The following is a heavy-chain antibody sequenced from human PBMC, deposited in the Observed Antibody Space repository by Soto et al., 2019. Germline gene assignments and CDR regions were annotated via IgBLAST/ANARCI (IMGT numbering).Heavy chain of an antibody. CDR1: GGSISSGGYY. J-gene: IGHJ4*02. D-gene: IGHD3-22*01. CDR2: IYYSGST. CDR3: ETGETEYYYDSSGYYAPSDY. Sequence: PSETLSLTCTVSGGSISSGGYYWSWIRQHPGKGLEWIGYIYYSGSTYYNPSLKSRVTISVDTSKNQFSLKLSSVTAADTAVYYCETGETEYYYDSSGYYAPSDYRGQGTLVTDSS. V-gene: IGHV4-31*03.